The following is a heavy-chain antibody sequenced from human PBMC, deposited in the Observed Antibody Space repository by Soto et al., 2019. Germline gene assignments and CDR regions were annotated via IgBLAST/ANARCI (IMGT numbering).Heavy chain of an antibody. Sequence: SQTLSLTCAISGYSVSSNSAAWNWIRQSPSRGLEWLGRTYYRSKWYNDYAVSVKSRITINPDTSKNQFSLQLNSVTPEDTAVYFCARTLSSSAENWFDPWCQGTLVTVSS. CDR2: TYYRSKWYN. CDR1: GYSVSSNSAA. D-gene: IGHD6-6*01. J-gene: IGHJ5*02. V-gene: IGHV6-1*01. CDR3: ARTLSSSAENWFDP.